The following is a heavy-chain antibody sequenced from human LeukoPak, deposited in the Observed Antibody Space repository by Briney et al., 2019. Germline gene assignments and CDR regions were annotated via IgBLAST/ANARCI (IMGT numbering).Heavy chain of an antibody. CDR2: IITIFGTG. J-gene: IGHJ4*02. CDR3: ASLYDPPIGYCSSTSCSVPFDY. D-gene: IGHD2-2*01. Sequence: ASVRVSSKASGGTFSIYAISWVRQAPGQGGERMGGIITIFGTGNYAQKFQGRLTITADESTSTAYMELRSLRSEDTALYYCASLYDPPIGYCSSTSCSVPFDYWGQGTLVTVSS. CDR1: GGTFSIYA. V-gene: IGHV1-69*13.